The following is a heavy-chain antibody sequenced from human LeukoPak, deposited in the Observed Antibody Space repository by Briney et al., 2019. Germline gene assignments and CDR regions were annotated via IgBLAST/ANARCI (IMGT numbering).Heavy chain of an antibody. Sequence: GGSLRLSCTASGFTFSGFAMHWVRQAPGKGLEWVAFIWYDGSNKYYADSVKGRFTISRDNAKNSLYLQMNSLRAEDTAVYYCARGESSSWYLDYWGQGTLVTVSS. J-gene: IGHJ4*02. V-gene: IGHV3-33*01. CDR1: GFTFSGFA. D-gene: IGHD6-13*01. CDR3: ARGESSSWYLDY. CDR2: IWYDGSNK.